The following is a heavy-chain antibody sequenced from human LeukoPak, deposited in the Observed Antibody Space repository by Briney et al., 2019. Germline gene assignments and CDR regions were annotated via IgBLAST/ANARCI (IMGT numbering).Heavy chain of an antibody. V-gene: IGHV3-23*01. J-gene: IGHJ4*02. CDR2: ISGGGSGT. D-gene: IGHD2-15*01. CDR1: GFTFNSYT. Sequence: GGSLRLSCAASGFTFNSYTMSWVRLAPGKGLEWVSTISGGGSGTYYADSVKGRFTISRDSSRNTLYLQMNSLRAEDTAVYYCAKAAVATLLRSHFDYWGQGTLVTVSS. CDR3: AKAAVATLLRSHFDY.